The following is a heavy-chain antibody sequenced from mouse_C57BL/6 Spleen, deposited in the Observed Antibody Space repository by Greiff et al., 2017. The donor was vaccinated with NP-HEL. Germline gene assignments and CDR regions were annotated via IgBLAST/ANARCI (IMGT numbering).Heavy chain of an antibody. V-gene: IGHV3-6*01. CDR3: ARDEDEGAWFAY. Sequence: EVQLQQSGPGLVKPSQSLSLTCSVTGYSITSGYYWNWIRQFPGNKLEWMGYISYDGSNNYNPSLKNRISITRDTSKNQFFLKLNSVTTEDTATYYCARDEDEGAWFAYWGQGTLVTVSA. CDR2: ISYDGSN. CDR1: GYSITSGYY. J-gene: IGHJ3*01. D-gene: IGHD3-3*01.